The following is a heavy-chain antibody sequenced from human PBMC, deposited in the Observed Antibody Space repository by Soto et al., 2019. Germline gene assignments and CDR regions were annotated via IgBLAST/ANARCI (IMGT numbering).Heavy chain of an antibody. CDR2: INAGNGNT. J-gene: IGHJ6*02. CDR3: ARDTGIAAAGTGYYYYGMDV. D-gene: IGHD6-13*01. Sequence: ASVKVSCKASGYTFTSYAMHWVRQAPGQRLEWMGWINAGNGNTKYSQKFQGRVTITRATSASTAYMELSSLRSEDTAVYYCARDTGIAAAGTGYYYYGMDVWGQGTTVTVSS. CDR1: GYTFTSYA. V-gene: IGHV1-3*01.